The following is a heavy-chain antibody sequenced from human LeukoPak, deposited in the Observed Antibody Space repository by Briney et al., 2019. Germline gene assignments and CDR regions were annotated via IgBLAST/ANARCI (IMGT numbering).Heavy chain of an antibody. D-gene: IGHD6-13*01. J-gene: IGHJ4*02. CDR2: IKQDGSEK. Sequence: PGGSLRLSCAASGFTFSSYSMNWVRQAPGKGLEWVANIKQDGSEKYYVDSVKGRFTISRDNAKNSLYLQMNSLRDEDTALYYCATSAAGFDYWGQGTLVTVSS. V-gene: IGHV3-7*01. CDR3: ATSAAGFDY. CDR1: GFTFSSYS.